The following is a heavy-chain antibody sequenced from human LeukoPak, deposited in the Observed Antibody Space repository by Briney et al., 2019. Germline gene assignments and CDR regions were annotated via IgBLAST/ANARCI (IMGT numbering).Heavy chain of an antibody. Sequence: PGGSLGLSCAADRFTVISTYMSSVRQAPGKGLELVPAIYSGGRPYYADSGKDPFTSSRYNSKNTLYLQMNSLRAEDTAVYDCARGTSSDYWGQGTLVTVSS. CDR2: IYSGGRP. D-gene: IGHD3-10*01. CDR1: RFTVISTY. CDR3: ARGTSSDY. J-gene: IGHJ4*02. V-gene: IGHV3-53*01.